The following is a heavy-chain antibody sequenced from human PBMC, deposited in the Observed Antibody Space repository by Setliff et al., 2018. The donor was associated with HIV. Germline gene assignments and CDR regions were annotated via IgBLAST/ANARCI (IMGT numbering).Heavy chain of an antibody. CDR3: ARGSSGWPYYFDY. D-gene: IGHD6-19*01. CDR2: INAGNGNT. CDR1: GYTLTTHA. Sequence: VKVSCKASGYTLTTHAMHWVRQAPGQSLEWMGWINAGNGNTKYSQKFQGRATITRDTSARTAYMDLTSLRSEDTAVYYCARGSSGWPYYFDYWGQGTLVTVSS. V-gene: IGHV1-3*01. J-gene: IGHJ4*02.